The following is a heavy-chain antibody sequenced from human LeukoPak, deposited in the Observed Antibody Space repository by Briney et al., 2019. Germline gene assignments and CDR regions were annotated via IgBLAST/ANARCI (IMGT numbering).Heavy chain of an antibody. D-gene: IGHD3-3*01. CDR2: IHPGDSDT. CDR1: GYSFPNFW. Sequence: GASPKISCKGSGYSFPNFWIGWVRHMPGKGLEWMGIIHPGDSDTRYSQSLQGQVTISADKSISTAYLQWRSLTASDTAMYYCARGASGVGVIYWGQGTLVTVSS. J-gene: IGHJ4*02. CDR3: ARGASGVGVIY. V-gene: IGHV5-51*01.